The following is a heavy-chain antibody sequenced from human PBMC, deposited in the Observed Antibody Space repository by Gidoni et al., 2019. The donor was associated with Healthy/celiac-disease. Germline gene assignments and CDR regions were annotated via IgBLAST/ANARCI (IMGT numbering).Heavy chain of an antibody. V-gene: IGHV4-34*01. CDR1: GGSFSGYY. D-gene: IGHD3-16*01. Sequence: QVQLQQWGAGRLKPSETLSRTCAVYGGSFSGYYWSWIRQPPGKGLEWIGEINHSGSTNYNPSLKSRVTISVDTSKNQFSLKLSSVTAADTAVYYCASRGGSLSDYWGQGTLVTVSS. CDR2: INHSGST. CDR3: ASRGGSLSDY. J-gene: IGHJ4*02.